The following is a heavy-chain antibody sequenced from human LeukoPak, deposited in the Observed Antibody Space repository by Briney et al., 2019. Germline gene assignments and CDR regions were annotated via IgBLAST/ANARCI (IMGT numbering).Heavy chain of an antibody. V-gene: IGHV3-7*01. CDR3: ARSSGWSCCDAFDI. J-gene: IGHJ3*02. Sequence: GGSLRLSCAASGFTFSSYWMSWVRQAPGKGLEWVANIKQDGSEKYYVDSVKGRFTISRDNAKNSLYLQMNSLRAEDTAVYYCARSSGWSCCDAFDIWGQGTMATVSS. CDR2: IKQDGSEK. CDR1: GFTFSSYW. D-gene: IGHD6-19*01.